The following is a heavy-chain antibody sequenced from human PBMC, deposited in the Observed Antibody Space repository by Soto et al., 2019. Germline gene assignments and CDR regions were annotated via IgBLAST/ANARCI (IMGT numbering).Heavy chain of an antibody. CDR3: SRSALGGAADTLVHYYYGMDV. CDR1: GYTFTSYA. CDR2: INAGNGNT. Sequence: QVQLVQSGAEVKKPGASVKVSCKASGYTFTSYAMHWVRQAPGQRLEWMGWINAGNGNTKYSQKFQGRVTITKDTSASTAYMEVSSLRSEDTAVYYCSRSALGGAADTLVHYYYGMDVWGQGDTVPVSS. J-gene: IGHJ6*02. D-gene: IGHD6-13*01. V-gene: IGHV1-3*01.